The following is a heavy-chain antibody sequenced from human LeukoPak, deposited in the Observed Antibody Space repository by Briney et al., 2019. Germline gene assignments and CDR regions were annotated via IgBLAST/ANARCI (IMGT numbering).Heavy chain of an antibody. CDR3: ITYNNGWS. V-gene: IGHV3-15*01. CDR2: IKSRADGGTT. J-gene: IGHJ5*02. D-gene: IGHD6-19*01. CDR1: GFTFSNDW. Sequence: GGSLRLSCAASGFTFSNDWMNWVRQDPGKGLEWVGRIKSRADGGTTDYAAPVKGRFTISRDDSKNTLYLQMNSLKSEDTAVYYCITYNNGWSWGQGTLVTVSS.